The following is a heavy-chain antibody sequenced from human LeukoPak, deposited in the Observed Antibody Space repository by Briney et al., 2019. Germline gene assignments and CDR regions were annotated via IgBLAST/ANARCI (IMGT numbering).Heavy chain of an antibody. CDR3: ASRGSGHRNWYFDL. D-gene: IGHD1-14*01. CDR2: TYGDGST. V-gene: IGHV3-66*01. J-gene: IGHJ2*01. Sequence: GGSLRLSCAASGFTFDDYGMTWVRQAPGEGLEWVSVTYGDGSTSYADSVKDRFTISRDISKNTFFLQMNNLRAEDTAVYYCASRGSGHRNWYFDLWGRGTLVTVSS. CDR1: GFTFDDYG.